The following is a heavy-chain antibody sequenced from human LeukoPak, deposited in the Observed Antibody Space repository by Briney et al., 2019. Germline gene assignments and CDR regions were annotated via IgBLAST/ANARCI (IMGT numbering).Heavy chain of an antibody. CDR1: YGSISINNYY. CDR3: ARLGEYSSPFDY. Sequence: KPSETLSLTCTVSYGSISINNYYWGWIRQPPGKGLEWIGIIYYSGSTYYNPTLESRVTMSVDTSKNQFSLKLSSVTAADTAVYYCARLGEYSSPFDYWGQGTLVTVSS. CDR2: IYYSGST. J-gene: IGHJ4*02. D-gene: IGHD6-6*01. V-gene: IGHV4-39*01.